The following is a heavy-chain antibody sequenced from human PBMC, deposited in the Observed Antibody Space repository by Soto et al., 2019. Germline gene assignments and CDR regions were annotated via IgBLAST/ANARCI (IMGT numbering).Heavy chain of an antibody. D-gene: IGHD3-3*01. CDR2: ISSSSSYI. V-gene: IGHV3-21*01. Sequence: PGGSLRLSCAASGFTFSSYSMNWVRQAPGKGLEWVSSISSSSSYIYYADSVKGRFTISRDNAKNSLYLQMNSLRAEDTAVYYCARDRITIFGVVTKSYYGMDVWGQGTTVTVSS. CDR1: GFTFSSYS. J-gene: IGHJ6*02. CDR3: ARDRITIFGVVTKSYYGMDV.